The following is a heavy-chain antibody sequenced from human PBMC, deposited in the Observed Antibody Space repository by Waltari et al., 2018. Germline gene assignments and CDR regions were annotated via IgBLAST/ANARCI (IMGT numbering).Heavy chain of an antibody. CDR2: IRGYDGDT. V-gene: IGHV1-18*01. CDR1: GSTFSNYG. CDR3: ARLYDASAYYNTYLDP. J-gene: IGHJ5*02. Sequence: QAQLVPSGAEVRKPGASVKVSCKASGSTFSNYGIAWVRKAPGQGLEWMGWIRGYDGDTKYAREFEGRLTVTTDTSTNTAHMELRSLRSDDTAVYYCARLYDASAYYNTYLDPWGQGALVTVSS. D-gene: IGHD3-22*01.